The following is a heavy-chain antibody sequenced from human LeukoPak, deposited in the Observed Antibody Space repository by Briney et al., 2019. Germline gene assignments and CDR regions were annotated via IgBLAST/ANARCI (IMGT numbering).Heavy chain of an antibody. CDR1: GGSFSGYY. Sequence: SETLSLTCGVYGGSFSGYYWSWIRQPPGKGLEWIGEVNPRGSTNYNPSLKSRVTLSADTSKNQFSLTLNSVTAADTAVYYCARRRLGYYFDYWGQGTLATVSS. D-gene: IGHD5-24*01. CDR3: ARRRLGYYFDY. V-gene: IGHV4-34*01. CDR2: VNPRGST. J-gene: IGHJ4*02.